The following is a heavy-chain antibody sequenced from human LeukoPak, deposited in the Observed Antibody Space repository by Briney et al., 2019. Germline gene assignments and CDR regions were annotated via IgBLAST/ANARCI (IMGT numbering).Heavy chain of an antibody. D-gene: IGHD6-19*01. CDR2: IWHGGSAE. CDR1: GFTFSSYG. Sequence: GRSLRLSCAASGFTFSSYGMYWVRQAPGKGLEWVAVIWHGGSAEFYADSVKGRFSISRDDSKNTLYLQMNSLRAEDTALYYCAKDNRGGWSGYFDYWGQGTLVTVSS. CDR3: AKDNRGGWSGYFDY. V-gene: IGHV3-33*06. J-gene: IGHJ4*02.